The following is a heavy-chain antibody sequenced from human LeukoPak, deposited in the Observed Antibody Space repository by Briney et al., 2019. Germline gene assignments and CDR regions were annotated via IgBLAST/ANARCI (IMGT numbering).Heavy chain of an antibody. CDR1: GFTFSSYA. Sequence: GSLRLSCAASGFTFSSYAMSWVRQAPGKGLEWVGFIRSNTYGGTTEYVASVTGRFTISRDDSKRIAYLQMNNLKTEDTAVYYCGHSFGFVWGRGTLVTVSS. CDR3: GHSFGFV. CDR2: IRSNTYGGTT. D-gene: IGHD5-18*01. V-gene: IGHV3-49*04. J-gene: IGHJ4*02.